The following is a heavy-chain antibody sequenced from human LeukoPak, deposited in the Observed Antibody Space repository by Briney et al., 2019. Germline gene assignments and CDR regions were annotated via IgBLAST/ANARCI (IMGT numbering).Heavy chain of an antibody. J-gene: IGHJ4*02. V-gene: IGHV3-23*01. CDR3: ARDGNPYCSGGNCFLDH. Sequence: GGSLRLSCAASGFTFTIYAMSWVRQAPGKGLGWVSGFSDSGGRTYYTDSVRGRFTISRDNSKNTVYLLMNSLRADDTAVYYCARDGNPYCSGGNCFLDHWGQGTLVTVSS. D-gene: IGHD2-15*01. CDR1: GFTFTIYA. CDR2: FSDSGGRT.